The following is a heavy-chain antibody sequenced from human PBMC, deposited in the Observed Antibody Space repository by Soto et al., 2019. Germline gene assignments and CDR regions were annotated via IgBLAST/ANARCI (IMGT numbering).Heavy chain of an antibody. D-gene: IGHD3-10*02. J-gene: IGHJ4*02. Sequence: SETLSLPCSVYGWSFSGYYWNWIRQPPGKGLEWIGEITHSGSTNYNPSLKSRVTISVDTSKNQFSLNLNSVTAADTAVYYCARSSVRGWSYWGQGTLVPVSS. V-gene: IGHV4-34*01. CDR2: ITHSGST. CDR3: ARSSVRGWSY. CDR1: GWSFSGYY.